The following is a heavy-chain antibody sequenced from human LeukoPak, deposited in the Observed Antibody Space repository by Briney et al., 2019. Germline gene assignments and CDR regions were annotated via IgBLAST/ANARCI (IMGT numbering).Heavy chain of an antibody. CDR1: GGSISSYY. CDR2: IYYSGST. CDR3: ARGRRGRRSFDY. D-gene: IGHD1-14*01. V-gene: IGHV4-59*12. J-gene: IGHJ4*02. Sequence: SETLSLTCTVSGGSISSYYWSWIRQPPGKGLEWIGYIYYSGSTNYNPSLKSRVTISVDTSKNQFSLKLSSVTAADTAVYYCARGRRGRRSFDYWGQGTLVTVSS.